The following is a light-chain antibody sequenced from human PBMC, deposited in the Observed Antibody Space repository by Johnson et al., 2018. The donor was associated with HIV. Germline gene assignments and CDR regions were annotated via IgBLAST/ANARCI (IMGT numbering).Light chain of an antibody. J-gene: IGLJ1*01. CDR3: GTWDSSLSAGYV. CDR2: DNT. CDR1: SSNIGNNY. V-gene: IGLV1-51*01. Sequence: QSVLTQPPSVSAAPGQKVTISCSGSSSNIGNNYVSWYQQLPGTAAKLLIYDNTKRPSGIPDRFSGSKSGTSATLGITGLQTGDEADYYCGTWDSSLSAGYVFGTGTKVTVL.